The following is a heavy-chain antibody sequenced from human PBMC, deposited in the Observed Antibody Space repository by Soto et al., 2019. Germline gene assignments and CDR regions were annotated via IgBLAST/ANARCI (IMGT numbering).Heavy chain of an antibody. CDR2: ISGSGGST. D-gene: IGHD1-7*01. CDR1: GFTFSSYA. Sequence: PGESLKISCAASGFTFSSYAMSWVRQAPGKGLEWVSAISGSGGSTYYAGSVKGRFTISRDNSKNTLYLQMNSLRAEDTAVYYCAKGVSITGTRMFNWFDPWGQGTLVTVSS. J-gene: IGHJ5*02. CDR3: AKGVSITGTRMFNWFDP. V-gene: IGHV3-23*01.